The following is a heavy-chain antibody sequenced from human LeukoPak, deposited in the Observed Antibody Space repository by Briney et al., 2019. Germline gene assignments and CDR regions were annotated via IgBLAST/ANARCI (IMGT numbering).Heavy chain of an antibody. J-gene: IGHJ4*02. CDR2: ISWDGGST. Sequence: AGGSLRLSCAASGFTFDDYAMHWVRQAPGKGLEWVSLISWDGGSTYYADSVKGRFTISRDNSKNTLYLQMNSLRAEDTAAYYCASLSTSGPDYWGQGTLVTVSS. CDR3: ASLSTSGPDY. CDR1: GFTFDDYA. V-gene: IGHV3-43D*04. D-gene: IGHD2/OR15-2a*01.